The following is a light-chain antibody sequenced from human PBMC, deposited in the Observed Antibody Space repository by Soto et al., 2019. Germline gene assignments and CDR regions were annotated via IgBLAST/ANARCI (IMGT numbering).Light chain of an antibody. J-gene: IGKJ1*01. CDR1: QSVSSN. V-gene: IGKV3-15*01. CDR3: QQYNNCPPWT. Sequence: EIVMTQSPATLSVSPGERATLSCRASQSVSSNLAWYQQRPGQAPRLLIYGASTRATGIPARFSRSGSGTEFNLTIGSLQAEDFAVYYCQQYNNCPPWTFGQGTKVEFK. CDR2: GAS.